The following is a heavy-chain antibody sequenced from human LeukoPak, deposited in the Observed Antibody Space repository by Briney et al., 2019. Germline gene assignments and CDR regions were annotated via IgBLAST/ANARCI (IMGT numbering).Heavy chain of an antibody. D-gene: IGHD6-13*01. CDR1: GFTFSSYA. Sequence: QSGGSLRLSCAASGFTFSSYAMHWARQAPGEGLEWVAVILYDGSNKYYADSVKGRFTITRDNPKNTLYLELNSLRAEVCVVYCCGRDRGSTELDYWGQGTLVTVSS. CDR2: ILYDGSNK. V-gene: IGHV3-30*04. J-gene: IGHJ4*02. CDR3: GRDRGSTELDY.